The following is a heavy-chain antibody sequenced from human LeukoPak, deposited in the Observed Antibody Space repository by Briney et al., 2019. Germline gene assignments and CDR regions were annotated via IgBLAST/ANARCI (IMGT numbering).Heavy chain of an antibody. D-gene: IGHD5-18*01. CDR3: ARALGSRGYSYGFDY. V-gene: IGHV1-46*01. CDR1: GYTFTSYY. CDR2: INPSGGST. Sequence: ASVKVSCTASGYTFTSYYMHWVRQAPGQGLEWMGIINPSGGSTSYAQKFQGRVTMTRDTSTSTVYMELSSLRSEDTAVYYCARALGSRGYSYGFDYWGQGTLVTVSS. J-gene: IGHJ4*02.